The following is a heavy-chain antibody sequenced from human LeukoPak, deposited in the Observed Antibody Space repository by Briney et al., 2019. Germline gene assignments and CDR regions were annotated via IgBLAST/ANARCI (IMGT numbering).Heavy chain of an antibody. CDR1: GYTFTCYY. CDR2: INPNSGGT. V-gene: IGHV1-2*02. Sequence: GASVKVSRKSSGYTFTCYYIHWLRQPPGQGLEWMGGINPNSGGTNYAQKFQGRATITRDTSINTAHMELSRLRSDDTAVYYCATPARGYSGYDFGSWGQGTLVTVSS. CDR3: ATPARGYSGYDFGS. J-gene: IGHJ4*02. D-gene: IGHD5-12*01.